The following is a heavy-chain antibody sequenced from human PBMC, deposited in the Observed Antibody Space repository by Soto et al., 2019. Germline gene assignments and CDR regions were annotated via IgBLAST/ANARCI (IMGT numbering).Heavy chain of an antibody. CDR3: VRAPHY. CDR1: GDSVSGTNW. CDR2: IHHSGSS. Sequence: QVQLQESGPGLVKPSGTLSLTCAVSGDSVSGTNWWSWVRQPPGKGLEWIGEIHHSGSSNYNPSLKTRVTRSVDKSKNQFSLKVRSVTAADTAVYYCVRAPHYWGQGTLVTVSS. J-gene: IGHJ4*02. V-gene: IGHV4-4*02.